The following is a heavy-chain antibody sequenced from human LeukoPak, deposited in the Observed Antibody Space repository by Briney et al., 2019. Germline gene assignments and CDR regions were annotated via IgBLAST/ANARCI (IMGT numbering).Heavy chain of an antibody. Sequence: GGSLRLSCAASGFTFTTYAMSWVRQAPGKGLEGVSTISGTGGSAYYADSVKGRFTISRDNSKNTLYLQMNSLRAEDTAVYYCAKDRGTYCGGDCYSDIWGQGTMVTVSS. J-gene: IGHJ3*02. CDR1: GFTFTTYA. CDR2: ISGTGGSA. V-gene: IGHV3-23*01. CDR3: AKDRGTYCGGDCYSDI. D-gene: IGHD2-21*02.